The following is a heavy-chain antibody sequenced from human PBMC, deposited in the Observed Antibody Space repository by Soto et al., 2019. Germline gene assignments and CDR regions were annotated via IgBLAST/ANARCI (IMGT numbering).Heavy chain of an antibody. CDR3: AAELNDSSGYVDY. CDR2: IVVGSGNT. J-gene: IGHJ4*02. Sequence: SVKVSCKASGFTFTSSAVQWVRQARGQRLEWIGWIVVGSGNTNYAQKFQERVIITRDMSTSTAYMELSSLSSEDTAVYYCAAELNDSSGYVDYWGQGTLVTVSS. CDR1: GFTFTSSA. D-gene: IGHD3-22*01. V-gene: IGHV1-58*01.